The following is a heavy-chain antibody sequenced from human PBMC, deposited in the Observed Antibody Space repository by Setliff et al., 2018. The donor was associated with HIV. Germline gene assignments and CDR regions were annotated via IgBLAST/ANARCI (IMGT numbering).Heavy chain of an antibody. Sequence: SETLSLTCAVYGGPFSDYYWSWIRQPPGKGLEWIGEINHSGSTNYNPSLKSRVTISVDTSKNQLSLKLSSVTAADTAVYYCARPSLGIGGGSKFDSWGQGTLVTVSS. J-gene: IGHJ4*02. CDR2: INHSGST. CDR3: ARPSLGIGGGSKFDS. D-gene: IGHD3-3*01. CDR1: GGPFSDYY. V-gene: IGHV4-34*01.